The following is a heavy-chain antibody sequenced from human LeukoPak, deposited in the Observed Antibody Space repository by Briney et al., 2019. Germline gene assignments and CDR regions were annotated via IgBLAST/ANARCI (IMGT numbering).Heavy chain of an antibody. Sequence: KSSETLSLTCAVSGGSINRTTYYWGWIRQPPGKWLEWIGSIYYSGSTHYNPSLKSRVTISVDTSKNQFSLNLTSVTAADTAVYYCARHNEMANLNPFDYWGQGTLVTVPS. V-gene: IGHV4-39*01. J-gene: IGHJ4*02. CDR3: ARHNEMANLNPFDY. D-gene: IGHD5-24*01. CDR1: GGSINRTTYY. CDR2: IYYSGST.